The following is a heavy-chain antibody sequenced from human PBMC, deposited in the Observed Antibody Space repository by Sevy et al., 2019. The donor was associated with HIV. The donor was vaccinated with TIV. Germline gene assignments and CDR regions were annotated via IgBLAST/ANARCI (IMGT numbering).Heavy chain of an antibody. CDR1: GFTFRTSG. CDR3: AKDYSAGITMVRGAYRARGDYFDY. J-gene: IGHJ4*02. D-gene: IGHD3-10*01. V-gene: IGHV3-30*18. CDR2: ISYDEAHK. Sequence: GGSLRLSCVTSGFTFRTSGMHWVRQSPGKGLEWVAVISYDEAHKNYADSVKGRFSISKDNSKNTLYLKMSSLRTEDTAVYYCAKDYSAGITMVRGAYRARGDYFDYWGQGTQVTV.